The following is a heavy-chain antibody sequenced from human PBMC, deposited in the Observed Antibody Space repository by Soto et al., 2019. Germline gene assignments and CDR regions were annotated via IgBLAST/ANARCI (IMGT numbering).Heavy chain of an antibody. Sequence: QVQLVQSGAEVKKPGSSVKVSCKASGGTFSSYAISWVRQAPGQGLEWMGGIIPIFGTANYAQKFQGRVRIPGDISRGTAYMGLSSLRSGDRAVYYCAREGGVGATTGWDWGQGTLVTVSS. V-gene: IGHV1-69*06. CDR2: IIPIFGTA. J-gene: IGHJ4*02. CDR1: GGTFSSYA. CDR3: AREGGVGATTGWD. D-gene: IGHD1-26*01.